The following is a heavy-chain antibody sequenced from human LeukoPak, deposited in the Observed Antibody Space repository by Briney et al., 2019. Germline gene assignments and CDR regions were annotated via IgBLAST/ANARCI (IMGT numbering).Heavy chain of an antibody. V-gene: IGHV1-69*05. CDR1: GGTFSSYV. D-gene: IGHD2-2*01. Sequence: SVKVSCKASGGTFSSYVITWVRQAPGQGLEWMGRIIPIFGTANFAQKFQGRVTITTDESTSAAYMELSSLRAEDTAVYYCAREYCSSPSCYFDYWGQGTLVTVSS. CDR2: IIPIFGTA. J-gene: IGHJ4*02. CDR3: AREYCSSPSCYFDY.